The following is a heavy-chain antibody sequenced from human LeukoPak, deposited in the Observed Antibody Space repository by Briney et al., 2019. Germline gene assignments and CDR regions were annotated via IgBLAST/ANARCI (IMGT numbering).Heavy chain of an antibody. Sequence: SVKVSCKASGGTFSRYAISLVRQAPGQGLEWMGGIIPIFGTANYAQKFQGRVTITTDESTSTAYMELSSLRSEDTAVYYCARDAGAGYYYDSSGAYYYYMDVWGKGTTVTVSS. CDR3: ARDAGAGYYYDSSGAYYYYMDV. CDR2: IIPIFGTA. J-gene: IGHJ6*03. D-gene: IGHD3-22*01. CDR1: GGTFSRYA. V-gene: IGHV1-69*05.